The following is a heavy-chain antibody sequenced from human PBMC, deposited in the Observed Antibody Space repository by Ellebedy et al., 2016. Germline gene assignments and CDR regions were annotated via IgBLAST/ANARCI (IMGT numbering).Heavy chain of an antibody. J-gene: IGHJ4*02. V-gene: IGHV3-72*01. D-gene: IGHD1-26*01. CDR1: GFTFSDPN. Sequence: GESLKISCAASGFTFSDPNMDWVRQVPGKGLEWVARTRNKASGYTTEYAASVKDRFTVSRDDSNNLLYLQMTSLQTDDTAIYYCTRGRVGAPPFESWGQGTLVTVSS. CDR3: TRGRVGAPPFES. CDR2: TRNKASGYTT.